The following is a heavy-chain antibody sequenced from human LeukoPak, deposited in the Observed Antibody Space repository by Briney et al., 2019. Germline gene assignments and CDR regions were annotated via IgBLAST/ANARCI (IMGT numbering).Heavy chain of an antibody. Sequence: GGSLRLSCAAPGFIFGNYAIHWVRQAPGKGPEWVSLISGDGGSTFYADSVKGRFTISSDNSKNSLSLQMSSLRSEDTALYYCARESETSGWYDYWGQGTLVTVSS. V-gene: IGHV3-43*02. CDR2: ISGDGGST. CDR3: ARESETSGWYDY. J-gene: IGHJ4*02. D-gene: IGHD6-19*01. CDR1: GFIFGNYA.